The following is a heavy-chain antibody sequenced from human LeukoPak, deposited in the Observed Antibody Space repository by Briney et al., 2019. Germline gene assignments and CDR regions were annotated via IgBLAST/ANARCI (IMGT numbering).Heavy chain of an antibody. Sequence: PSETLSLTCTVSGDSISSYYWSWIRQPSGKGLEWIGYIYHSGSTNYNPSLKSRVTISVDTSKSQFSLKLSSVTAADTAVYYCATGYSSTWYYFDYWGQGTLVTVSS. CDR2: IYHSGST. J-gene: IGHJ4*02. CDR1: GDSISSYY. V-gene: IGHV4-59*01. D-gene: IGHD6-13*01. CDR3: ATGYSSTWYYFDY.